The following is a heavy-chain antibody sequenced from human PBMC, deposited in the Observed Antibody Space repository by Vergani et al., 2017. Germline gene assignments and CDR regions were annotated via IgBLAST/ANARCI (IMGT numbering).Heavy chain of an antibody. Sequence: QVQLQESGPGLVKSSETLSLTCSVSFDSIRNLYCNWIRQPPGKGLEWIGSIHYSENTNYNPSLKTRVTISVDTSKIQFSLTLTSVTSADTAVYYCASDTHRGQRAYRWGQGILVTVTS. D-gene: IGHD2-15*01. J-gene: IGHJ5*02. CDR2: IHYSENT. CDR3: ASDTHRGQRAYR. CDR1: FDSIRNLY. V-gene: IGHV4-59*11.